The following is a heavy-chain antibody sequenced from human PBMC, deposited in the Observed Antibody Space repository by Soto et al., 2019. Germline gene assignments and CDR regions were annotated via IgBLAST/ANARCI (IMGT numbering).Heavy chain of an antibody. J-gene: IGHJ4*02. V-gene: IGHV1-18*01. CDR3: ARDASTYHYGEGSYYPNDY. CDR2: ISTYNGNT. CDR1: GYTFTSYG. Sequence: QVQLVQSGAEVKKPGASVKVSCKASGYTFTSYGISWVRQAPGQGLEWMAWISTYNGNTKYAQMLQGRVTMTTDTSASTAYKELRSLRADDTAVYYCARDASTYHYGEGSYYPNDYWGQGTLVTVSS. D-gene: IGHD3-10*01.